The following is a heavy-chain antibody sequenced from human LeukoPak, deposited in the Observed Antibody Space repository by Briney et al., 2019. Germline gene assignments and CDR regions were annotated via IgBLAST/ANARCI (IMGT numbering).Heavy chain of an antibody. D-gene: IGHD4-17*01. V-gene: IGHV4-34*01. CDR3: ARGRDYGDYVYYYYGMDV. J-gene: IGHJ6*02. CDR1: GGSFSGYY. CDR2: INHSGST. Sequence: SETLSLTCAVYGGSFSGYYWSWIRQPPGKGLEWIGEINHSGSTNYNPSLKSRVTISVDRSKNQFSLKLSSVTAADTAVYYCARGRDYGDYVYYYYGMDVWGQGTTVTVSS.